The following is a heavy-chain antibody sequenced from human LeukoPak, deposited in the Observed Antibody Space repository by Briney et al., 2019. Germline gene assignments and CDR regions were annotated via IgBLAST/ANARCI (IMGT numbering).Heavy chain of an antibody. CDR2: INPSGGST. Sequence: ASVKVSCKASGYTFASSGISWVRQAPGQGLEWMGIINPSGGSTSYAQKFQGRVTMTRDTSTSTVYMELSSLRSEDTAVYYCARWPSDSSDYYDCWGQGTLVTVSS. V-gene: IGHV1-46*01. J-gene: IGHJ4*02. CDR3: ARWPSDSSDYYDC. CDR1: GYTFASSG. D-gene: IGHD3-22*01.